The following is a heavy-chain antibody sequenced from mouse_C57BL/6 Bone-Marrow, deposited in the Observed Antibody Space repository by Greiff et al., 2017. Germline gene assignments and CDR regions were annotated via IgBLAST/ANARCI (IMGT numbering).Heavy chain of an antibody. J-gene: IGHJ3*01. CDR2: IYPGDGDT. D-gene: IGHD5-2*01. CDR3: AREYAWFAY. CDR1: GYAFSSSW. Sequence: QVQLQQSGPELVKPGASVKISCKASGYAFSSSWMHWVKQRPGTGLEWIGRIYPGDGDTNYNGKFKGKATLTADKSSSTAYMQLSSLTSEDSAVYFCAREYAWFAYWGQGTLVTVSA. V-gene: IGHV1-82*01.